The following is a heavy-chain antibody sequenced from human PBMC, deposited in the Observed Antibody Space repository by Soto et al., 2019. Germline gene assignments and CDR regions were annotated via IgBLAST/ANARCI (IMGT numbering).Heavy chain of an antibody. Sequence: ASVKVSCKASGYTFTSYAMHWVRQAPGQRLEWMGWINAGNGNTKYSQKFQGRVTITRDTSASTAYMELSSLRSEDTAVYYCARVKLVQLVFDYWGQGTLVTVSS. CDR1: GYTFTSYA. D-gene: IGHD6-6*01. CDR2: INAGNGNT. CDR3: ARVKLVQLVFDY. V-gene: IGHV1-3*01. J-gene: IGHJ4*02.